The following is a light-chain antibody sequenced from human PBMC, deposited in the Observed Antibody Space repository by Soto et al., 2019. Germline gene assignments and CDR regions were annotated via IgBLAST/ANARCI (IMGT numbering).Light chain of an antibody. CDR2: GAS. Sequence: EIVLTQSPGNLSLSPGDRATLSCRASQSVSSSHLAWYQQKPGQAPRLFMYGASNRATGIPDRFSGSGSGKDFTLSISRLEPEDFAVYYCQHYGSSPRTFGQGTKLEIK. V-gene: IGKV3-20*01. CDR1: QSVSSSH. J-gene: IGKJ2*01. CDR3: QHYGSSPRT.